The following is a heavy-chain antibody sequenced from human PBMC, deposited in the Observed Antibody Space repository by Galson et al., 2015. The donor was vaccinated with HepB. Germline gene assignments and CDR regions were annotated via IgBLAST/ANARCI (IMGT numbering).Heavy chain of an antibody. V-gene: IGHV3-53*01. D-gene: IGHD2-15*01. CDR3: ASPLCFEGNCYPLWH. Sequence: SLRLSCAASGFIVRTSYMSWVRQAPGKGLEWVSTIYSGGHGYYTDSVKGRFSISRDTNKNTIYLQMQNLGADHTAVYYCASPLCFEGNCYPLWHWGQGTLVNVSS. CDR2: IYSGGHG. CDR1: GFIVRTSY. J-gene: IGHJ4*02.